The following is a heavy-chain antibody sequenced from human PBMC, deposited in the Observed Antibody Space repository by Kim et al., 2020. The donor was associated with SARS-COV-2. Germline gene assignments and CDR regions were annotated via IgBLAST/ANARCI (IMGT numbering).Heavy chain of an antibody. J-gene: IGHJ4*02. CDR2: INPNSGGT. Sequence: ASVKVSCKASGYTFTGYYMHWVRQAPGQGLEWMGRINPNSGGTNYAQKFQGRVTMTRDTSISTAYMELSRLRSDDTAVYYCAIDDLYSSSWYEIVAGNDWGQGTLVTVSS. V-gene: IGHV1-2*06. D-gene: IGHD6-13*01. CDR3: AIDDLYSSSWYEIVAGND. CDR1: GYTFTGYY.